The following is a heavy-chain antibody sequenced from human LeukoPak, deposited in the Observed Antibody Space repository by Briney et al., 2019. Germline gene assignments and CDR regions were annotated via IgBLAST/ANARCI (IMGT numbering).Heavy chain of an antibody. CDR3: AREILYDSTGYYL. J-gene: IGHJ4*02. CDR2: IYYSGST. D-gene: IGHD3-22*01. CDR1: GYSISTGYY. V-gene: IGHV4-38-2*02. Sequence: SETLSLTCTVSGYSISTGYYWDWIRQPPGKGLEWIGSIYYSGSTYYNPSLKSRVTISVDTSKNQFSLKLSSVTAADTAVYYCAREILYDSTGYYLWGQGTLVTVSS.